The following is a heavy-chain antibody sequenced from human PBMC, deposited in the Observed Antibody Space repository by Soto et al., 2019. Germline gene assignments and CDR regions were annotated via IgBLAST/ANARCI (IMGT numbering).Heavy chain of an antibody. CDR1: GGTFSSYA. D-gene: IGHD3-10*01. Sequence: GASMKVSCKASGGTFSSYAISWVRQAPGQGLEWMGGIIPIFGAANYAQKFQGRVTITADKSTSTAYMELSSLRSEDTAVYYCARQYYYGSGSYFPYDWGQGTLVTVSS. CDR2: IIPIFGAA. CDR3: ARQYYYGSGSYFPYD. V-gene: IGHV1-69*06. J-gene: IGHJ4*02.